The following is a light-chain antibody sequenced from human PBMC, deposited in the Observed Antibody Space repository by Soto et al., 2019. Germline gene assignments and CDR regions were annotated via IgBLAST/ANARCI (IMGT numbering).Light chain of an antibody. CDR2: DAS. CDR1: QNISSY. Sequence: DIQMTQSPSSLSASVGDRVTITCQASQNISSYLNWYQQKPGTAPKLLIYDASNLETGVPSRFSGSGSGTDFTFTISSLQPEDIATYYCQQYDNLPLTFGGGTKVDIK. V-gene: IGKV1-33*01. J-gene: IGKJ4*01. CDR3: QQYDNLPLT.